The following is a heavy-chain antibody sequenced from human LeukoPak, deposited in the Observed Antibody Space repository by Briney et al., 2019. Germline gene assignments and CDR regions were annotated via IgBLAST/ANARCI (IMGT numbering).Heavy chain of an antibody. D-gene: IGHD3-10*01. J-gene: IGHJ5*02. CDR2: IYYSGTT. CDR1: GGSISSGDHH. CDR3: ARRYGSGANTDWFDP. Sequence: SQTLSLTCTVSGGSISSGDHHWSWLRQPPGKGPEWIAYIYYSGTTYYNLSLKSRLTISLDTSKNQFSLKLSSVTAADTAVYYCARRYGSGANTDWFDPWGQGTLVTVSS. V-gene: IGHV4-30-4*08.